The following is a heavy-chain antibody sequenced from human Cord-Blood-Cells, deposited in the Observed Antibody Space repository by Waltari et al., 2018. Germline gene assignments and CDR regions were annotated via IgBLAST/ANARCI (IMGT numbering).Heavy chain of an antibody. CDR3: ARDNYDSSGYYFQH. CDR1: GYPISSGYY. J-gene: IGHJ1*01. V-gene: IGHV4-38-2*02. CDR2: IYHSGST. Sequence: QVQLQESGPGLVKPSETLSLTCAVSGYPISSGYYWGWIRQPPGKGLEWIGSIYHSGSTYYNPSLKSRVTISVDTSKNQFSLKLSSVTAADTAVYYCARDNYDSSGYYFQHWGQGTLVTVSS. D-gene: IGHD3-22*01.